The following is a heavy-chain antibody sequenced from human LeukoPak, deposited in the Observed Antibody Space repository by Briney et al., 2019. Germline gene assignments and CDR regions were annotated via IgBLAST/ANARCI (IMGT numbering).Heavy chain of an antibody. J-gene: IGHJ4*02. D-gene: IGHD3-10*01. V-gene: IGHV3-23*01. CDR3: AKGFYGSGSYSDSNFDY. Sequence: PGGSLRLSCAASGFTFSSYAMIWVRQAPGKGLEWVSAISGSGGSTYYADSVKGRFTISRDNSKNTLYLQMNSLRAEDTAVYYCAKGFYGSGSYSDSNFDYWGQGTLVTVSS. CDR1: GFTFSSYA. CDR2: ISGSGGST.